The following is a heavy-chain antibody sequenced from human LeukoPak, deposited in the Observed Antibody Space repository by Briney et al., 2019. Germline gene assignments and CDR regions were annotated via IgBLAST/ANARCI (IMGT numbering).Heavy chain of an antibody. Sequence: GGSLRLSCAASGFTFSRYWMSWVRQAPGKGLEWVANIKEDGSEKYYVGSVRGRFTISRDNAKNSLYLQMNSLRAEDTAVYYCGGSSWKTVDYWGQGTLVTVSS. CDR1: GFTFSRYW. J-gene: IGHJ4*02. CDR2: IKEDGSEK. D-gene: IGHD6-13*01. CDR3: GGSSWKTVDY. V-gene: IGHV3-7*01.